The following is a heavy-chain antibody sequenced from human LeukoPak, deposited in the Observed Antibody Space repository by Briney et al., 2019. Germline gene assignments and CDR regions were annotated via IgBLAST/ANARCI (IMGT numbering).Heavy chain of an antibody. J-gene: IGHJ4*02. CDR2: INHSGST. CDR1: GDSISSSY. Sequence: ETSETLSLTCTVSGDSISSSYWSWIRQPPGKGLEWIGEINHSGSTNYNPSLKSRVTISVDTSKNQFSLKLSSVTAADTAVYYCARGPVAGRLYYFDYWGQGTLVTVSS. CDR3: ARGPVAGRLYYFDY. V-gene: IGHV4-34*01. D-gene: IGHD2-15*01.